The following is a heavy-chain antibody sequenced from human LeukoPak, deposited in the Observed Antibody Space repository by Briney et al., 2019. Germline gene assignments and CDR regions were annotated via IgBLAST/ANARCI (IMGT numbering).Heavy chain of an antibody. CDR1: GFTFSTYA. J-gene: IGHJ4*02. D-gene: IGHD5-18*01. CDR3: ASRRLWLQNGESAFDY. Sequence: GGSLRLSCAASGFTFSTYAMHWVRQAPGKGLEWVAVISYDGSNKDYADSVKGRFTISRDNSKDTLYLQMNSLRAEDTAVYYCASRRLWLQNGESAFDYWGQGTLVTVSS. V-gene: IGHV3-30-3*01. CDR2: ISYDGSNK.